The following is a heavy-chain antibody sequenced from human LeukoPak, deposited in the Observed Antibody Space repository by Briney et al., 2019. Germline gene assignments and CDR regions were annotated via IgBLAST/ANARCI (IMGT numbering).Heavy chain of an antibody. J-gene: IGHJ4*02. CDR3: ARLTTTVTTPFDY. V-gene: IGHV3-21*01. CDR1: GFTFSICN. Sequence: PGGSLRLSCAASGFTFSICNMNWVRQAPGKGLEWVSSISSSSSYIYYADSVKGRFTISRDNAKNSLYLQMNSLRAEATAVYYCARLTTTVTTPFDYWGQGTLVTVSS. CDR2: ISSSSSYI. D-gene: IGHD4-17*01.